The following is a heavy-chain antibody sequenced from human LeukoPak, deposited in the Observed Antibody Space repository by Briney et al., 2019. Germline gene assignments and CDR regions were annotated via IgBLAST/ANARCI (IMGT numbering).Heavy chain of an antibody. D-gene: IGHD6-13*01. J-gene: IGHJ4*02. Sequence: SETLSLTCTVSGGSISSYYWSWIRQPPGKGLEWLGYIYYSGSTNYNPSLKSRVTISVDTSKNQFSLKLSSVTAADTAVYYCARGYSSSWNLNYWGQGTLVTVSS. CDR1: GGSISSYY. CDR3: ARGYSSSWNLNY. V-gene: IGHV4-59*01. CDR2: IYYSGST.